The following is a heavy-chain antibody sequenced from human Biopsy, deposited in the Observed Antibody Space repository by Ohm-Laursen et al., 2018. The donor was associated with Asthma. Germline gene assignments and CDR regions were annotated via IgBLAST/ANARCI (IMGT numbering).Heavy chain of an antibody. CDR1: GFTFSNYG. Sequence: SLRLSCAASGFTFSNYGMHWVRQAPGKGLDWVAVISFDGSNKNYTDSVKGRFTISRDNSRNTLHLQMNSLRAEDTAEYYCAKDVFPGWEVRRGPDFWGRGTLVTVSS. J-gene: IGHJ4*01. CDR3: AKDVFPGWEVRRGPDF. D-gene: IGHD1-26*01. V-gene: IGHV3-30*18. CDR2: ISFDGSNK.